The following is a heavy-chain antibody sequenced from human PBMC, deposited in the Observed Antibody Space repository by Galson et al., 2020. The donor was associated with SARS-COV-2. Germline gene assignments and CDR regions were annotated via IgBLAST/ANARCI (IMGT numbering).Heavy chain of an antibody. CDR1: GGSISSSSYY. CDR3: ARDQRGYGDYVDY. J-gene: IGHJ4*02. Sequence: SETLSLTCNVSGGSISSSSYYWGWIRQPPGKGLEWIGSIYYSGSTYYNPSLKSRVTISVDTSKNQFSLKLSSVTAADTALYYCARDQRGYGDYVDYGGQGTLVTVSS. CDR2: IYYSGST. V-gene: IGHV4-39*07. D-gene: IGHD4-17*01.